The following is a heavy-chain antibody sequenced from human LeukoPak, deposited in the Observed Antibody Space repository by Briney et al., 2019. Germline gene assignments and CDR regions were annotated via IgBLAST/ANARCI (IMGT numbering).Heavy chain of an antibody. J-gene: IGHJ4*02. D-gene: IGHD5-12*01. V-gene: IGHV1-24*01. CDR2: FDPEDGET. Sequence: ASVKVSCKVSGNTLTELSTHWVRKAPGKGLEWMGGFDPEDGETIYAEKFQGRVTMTEDTSTDTAYMELSSLRSEDTAVYYCATGLWYGGYSWGQGTLVTVSS. CDR3: ATGLWYGGYS. CDR1: GNTLTELS.